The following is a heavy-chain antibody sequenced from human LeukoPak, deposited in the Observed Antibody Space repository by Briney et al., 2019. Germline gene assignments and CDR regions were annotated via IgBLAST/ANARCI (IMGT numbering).Heavy chain of an antibody. CDR3: ASQWMDV. J-gene: IGHJ6*04. V-gene: IGHV3-7*01. Sequence: GGSLRLSCVTSGFTFSSSWMSWVRQAPGKGLEWVANIKQDGSEKYYVDSVKGRFTISRDNAKNSLYLQMNSLRAEDTAVYYCASQWMDVWGKGTTVTVSS. CDR2: IKQDGSEK. CDR1: GFTFSSSW. D-gene: IGHD2-8*01.